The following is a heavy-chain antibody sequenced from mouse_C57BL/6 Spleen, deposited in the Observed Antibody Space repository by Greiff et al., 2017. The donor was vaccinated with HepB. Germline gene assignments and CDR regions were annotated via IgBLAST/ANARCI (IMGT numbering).Heavy chain of an antibody. CDR2: INPSNGGT. Sequence: VKLQQPGTELVKPGASVKLSCKASGYTFTSYWMHWVKQRPGQGLEWIGNINPSNGGTNYNEKFKSKATLTVDKSSSTAYMQLSSLTSEDSAVYYCARGGMITTDWYFDVWGTGTTVTVSS. J-gene: IGHJ1*03. V-gene: IGHV1-53*01. CDR1: GYTFTSYW. D-gene: IGHD2-4*01. CDR3: ARGGMITTDWYFDV.